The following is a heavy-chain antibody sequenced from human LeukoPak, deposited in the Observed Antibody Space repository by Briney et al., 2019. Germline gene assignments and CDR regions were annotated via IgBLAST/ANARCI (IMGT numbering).Heavy chain of an antibody. D-gene: IGHD6-13*01. CDR3: ARDSPYSSSWYAPGVWFDP. CDR2: IIPIFGTA. Sequence: SVKVSCKASGGTFSSYALSWVRQAPGQGLEWMGGIIPIFGTANYAQKFQGRVTITADESTSTAYMELSSLRSEDTAVYYCARDSPYSSSWYAPGVWFDPWGQGTLVTVSS. J-gene: IGHJ5*02. CDR1: GGTFSSYA. V-gene: IGHV1-69*01.